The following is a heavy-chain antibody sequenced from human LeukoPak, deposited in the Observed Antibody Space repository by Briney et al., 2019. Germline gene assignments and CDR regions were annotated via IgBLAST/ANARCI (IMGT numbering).Heavy chain of an antibody. CDR3: AKDKGAFDY. V-gene: IGHV3-23*01. D-gene: IGHD1-26*01. Sequence: GGSLRLSCATSGFIFSTYALSWVRQAPGKGLEWASSISGSGGSTYHADSVKGRFTISRDSSKNTLYLQMNSLRAEDTAVYYCAKDKGAFDYWGQGTLVTVSS. CDR2: ISGSGGST. CDR1: GFIFSTYA. J-gene: IGHJ4*02.